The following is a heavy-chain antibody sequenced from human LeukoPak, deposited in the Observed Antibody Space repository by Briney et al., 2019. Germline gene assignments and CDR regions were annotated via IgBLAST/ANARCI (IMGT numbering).Heavy chain of an antibody. J-gene: IGHJ4*02. CDR1: GYTFTSYF. V-gene: IGHV1-46*01. Sequence: GASVKVSCKASGYTFTSYFMHWVRQAPGQGREWMGIINPSGGYTTCAQKFRGRVTMTRDMSTSTVYMELSSLRSEDTAVYYSARDLLPASMPRSDYWGQGPLVTASS. D-gene: IGHD2-15*01. CDR3: ARDLLPASMPRSDY. CDR2: INPSGGYT.